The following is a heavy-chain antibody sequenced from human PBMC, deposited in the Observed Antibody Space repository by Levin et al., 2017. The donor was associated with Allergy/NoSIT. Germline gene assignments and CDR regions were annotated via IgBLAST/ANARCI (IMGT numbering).Heavy chain of an antibody. CDR1: GGSISSSSYY. CDR2: IYYSGST. V-gene: IGHV4-39*01. D-gene: IGHD6-13*01. Sequence: PSETLSLTCTVSGGSISSSSYYWGWIRQPPGKGLEWIGSIYYSGSTYYNPSLKSRVTISVDTSKNQFSPKLSSVTAADTAVYYCARHPRRRSSSWYKFDYWGQGTLVTVSS. J-gene: IGHJ4*02. CDR3: ARHPRRRSSSWYKFDY.